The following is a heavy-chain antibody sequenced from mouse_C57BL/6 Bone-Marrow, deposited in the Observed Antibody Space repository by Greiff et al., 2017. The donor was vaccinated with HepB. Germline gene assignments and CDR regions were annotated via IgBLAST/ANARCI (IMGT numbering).Heavy chain of an antibody. J-gene: IGHJ1*03. V-gene: IGHV5-6*02. CDR3: ARRGLLRSWYFDV. CDR2: ISSGGSYT. CDR1: GFTFSSYG. D-gene: IGHD1-1*01. Sequence: EVKVVESGGDLVKPGGSLKLSCAASGFTFSSYGMSWVRQTPDKRLEWVATISSGGSYTYYPDSVKGRFTISRDNAKNTLYLQMSSLKSEDTAMYYCARRGLLRSWYFDVWGTGTTVTVSS.